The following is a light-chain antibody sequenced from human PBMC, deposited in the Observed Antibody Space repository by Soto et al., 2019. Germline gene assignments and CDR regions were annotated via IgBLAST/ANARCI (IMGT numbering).Light chain of an antibody. V-gene: IGKV3-20*01. CDR3: QQYGSSPWT. CDR2: GAS. J-gene: IGKJ1*01. CDR1: EGVASNY. Sequence: IVLTQSPGTLSLSPGERATLACRASEGVASNYVAWYQQKPGQAPSLLIYGASSRAAAVPDRFSGSGSGTDFTLTISRLEPEDSAVYYCQQYGSSPWTFGQGTKVDI.